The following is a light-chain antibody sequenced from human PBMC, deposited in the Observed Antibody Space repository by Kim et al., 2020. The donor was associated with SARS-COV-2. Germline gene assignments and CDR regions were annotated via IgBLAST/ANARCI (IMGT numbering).Light chain of an antibody. J-gene: IGKJ4*01. V-gene: IGKV1-5*03. Sequence: ASGGDRGTITCRASHSISAFLAWYQQKPGKAPNLLIYKASSLESGVPSRFSGSGSGTEFTLTISSLQPDDFATYYCQQYDSYPLTFGGGTKVDIK. CDR2: KAS. CDR3: QQYDSYPLT. CDR1: HSISAF.